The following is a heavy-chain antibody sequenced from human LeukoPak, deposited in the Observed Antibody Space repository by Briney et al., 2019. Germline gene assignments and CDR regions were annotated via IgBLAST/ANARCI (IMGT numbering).Heavy chain of an antibody. V-gene: IGHV4-30-4*01. J-gene: IGHJ6*02. Sequence: PSQTLSLTCSVAGASISSGDYFWSWIRQPPGKDLEWIGYIYYTGSTNYNPSLKSRITMSVDTSKNQFSLKLASVTAADTAVYYCARRILVRGTTYYYYGMDVWGQGTTVTVSS. CDR2: IYYTGST. CDR1: GASISSGDYF. D-gene: IGHD3-10*01. CDR3: ARRILVRGTTYYYYGMDV.